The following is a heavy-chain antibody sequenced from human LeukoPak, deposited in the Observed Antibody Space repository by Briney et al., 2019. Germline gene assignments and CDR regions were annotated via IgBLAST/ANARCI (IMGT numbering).Heavy chain of an antibody. V-gene: IGHV5-10-1*01. D-gene: IGHD3-10*01. J-gene: IGHJ4*02. CDR3: ARTRSGGYYNPYYFDY. CDR1: GYSFTDYW. CDR2: IDPSDSYT. Sequence: GESLKISCQGSGYSFTDYWISWVRQMPGKGLEWMGRIDPSDSYTNCGPSFRGHVTISSDMSISTAYLQWSSLEASDTAIYYCARTRSGGYYNPYYFDYWGQGSLVTVSS.